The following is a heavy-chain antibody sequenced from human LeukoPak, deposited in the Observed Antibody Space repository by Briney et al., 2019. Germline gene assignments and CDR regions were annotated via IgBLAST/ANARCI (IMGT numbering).Heavy chain of an antibody. J-gene: IGHJ4*02. Sequence: GGSLRLSCVASGFRFSDHWMNWFRQAPGKGLEWVATIKTDGSEQYYVDSVKGRFTISRDNAKESLYQQISSLRAEDTAVYYCARDVGWLQSDYWGQGTLVTVSS. CDR3: ARDVGWLQSDY. V-gene: IGHV3-7*01. CDR2: IKTDGSEQ. D-gene: IGHD5-24*01. CDR1: GFRFSDHW.